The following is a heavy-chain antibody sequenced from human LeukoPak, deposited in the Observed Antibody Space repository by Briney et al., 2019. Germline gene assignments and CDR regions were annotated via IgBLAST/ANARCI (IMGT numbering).Heavy chain of an antibody. V-gene: IGHV1-24*01. CDR3: ATYKSRHSSGWYWSFFDY. D-gene: IGHD6-19*01. CDR1: GYTLTELS. CDR2: FDPEDGET. Sequence: ASVKVSCKASGYTLTELSMHWVRQAPGKGLEWMGGFDPEDGETIYAQKFQGRVTMTEDTSTDTAYMELSSLRSEDTAVYYCATYKSRHSSGWYWSFFDYWGQGTLVTVSS. J-gene: IGHJ4*02.